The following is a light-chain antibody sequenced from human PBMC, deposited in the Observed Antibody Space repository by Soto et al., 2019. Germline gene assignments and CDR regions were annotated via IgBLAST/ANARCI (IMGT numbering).Light chain of an antibody. CDR1: QSISSY. J-gene: IGKJ3*01. CDR3: QQSYSTPKT. Sequence: DIQMTQSPSSLSASVGDRVTITCRASQSISSYLNWYQQKPGKAPKLLIYAASSLQSGVPSRFSGSGSGTEFTLTISSLQPEYFATYYCQQSYSTPKTFGPGTKVDIK. CDR2: AAS. V-gene: IGKV1-39*01.